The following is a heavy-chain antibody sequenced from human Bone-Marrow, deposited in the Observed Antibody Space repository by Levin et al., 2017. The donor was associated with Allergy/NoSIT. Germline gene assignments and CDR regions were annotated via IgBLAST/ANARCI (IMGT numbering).Heavy chain of an antibody. J-gene: IGHJ4*02. D-gene: IGHD3-10*01. CDR2: ISYDGSNK. V-gene: IGHV3-30-3*01. CDR1: GFTFSSYA. CDR3: ARSSLWFGESINYFDY. Sequence: LSLTCAASGFTFSSYAMHWVRQAPGKGLEWVAVISYDGSNKYYADSVKGRFTISRDNSKNTLYLQMNSLRAEDTAVYYCARSSLWFGESINYFDYWGQGTLVTVSS.